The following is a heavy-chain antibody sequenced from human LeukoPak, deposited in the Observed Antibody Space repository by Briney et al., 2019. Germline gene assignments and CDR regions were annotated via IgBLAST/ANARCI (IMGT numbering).Heavy chain of an antibody. J-gene: IGHJ4*02. Sequence: GGSLRLSCAASGFNFSNYGMHWVRQAPGKGLEWLAVISSDATNKYYADSVKGRFTISRDNSKNTVYLQMNSLRAEDTAVYYCAKSGIAAAGQRGFFDCWGQGTLVTVSS. CDR1: GFNFSNYG. CDR3: AKSGIAAAGQRGFFDC. V-gene: IGHV3-30*18. D-gene: IGHD6-13*01. CDR2: ISSDATNK.